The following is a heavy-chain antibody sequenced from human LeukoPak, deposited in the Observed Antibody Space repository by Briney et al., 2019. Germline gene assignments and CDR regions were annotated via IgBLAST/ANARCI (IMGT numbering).Heavy chain of an antibody. D-gene: IGHD6-13*01. CDR2: ISAYNGNK. J-gene: IGHJ3*02. CDR1: GYTFTSYG. Sequence: KVSCKASGYTFTSYGISWVRQAPGQGLEWMGWISAYNGNKNYAQKLQGRVTMTTDTSTSTAYMELRSLRSDDTAVYYCASDSSPAARDAFDIWGQGTMVTVSS. CDR3: ASDSSPAARDAFDI. V-gene: IGHV1-18*01.